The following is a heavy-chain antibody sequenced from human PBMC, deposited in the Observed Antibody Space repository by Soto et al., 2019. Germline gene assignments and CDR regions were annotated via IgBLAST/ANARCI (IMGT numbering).Heavy chain of an antibody. CDR1: GGSFSGYY. Sequence: SETLSLTCAVYGGSFSGYYWSWIRQPPGKGLEWIGEINHSGSTNYNPSLKSRVTISVDTSKNQFSLKLSSVTAADTAVYYCASSVLRFLEWLGMDVWGQGTTVTVSS. CDR3: ASSVLRFLEWLGMDV. CDR2: INHSGST. J-gene: IGHJ6*02. V-gene: IGHV4-34*01. D-gene: IGHD3-3*01.